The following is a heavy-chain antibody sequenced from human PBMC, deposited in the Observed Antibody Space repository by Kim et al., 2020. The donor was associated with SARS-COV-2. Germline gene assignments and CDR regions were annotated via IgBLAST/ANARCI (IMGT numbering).Heavy chain of an antibody. CDR3: ARGGADYDILTDD. V-gene: IGHV4-61*01. D-gene: IGHD3-9*01. J-gene: IGHJ4*02. CDR1: GGSVSSGSYY. Sequence: SETSLTCTVSGGSVSSGSYYWSWIRQPPGKGLEWIGYIYYSGSTNYNPSLKSRVTISVDTSKNQFSLKLSSVTAADTAVYYCARGGADYDILTDDWGQGTLVTVSS. CDR2: IYYSGST.